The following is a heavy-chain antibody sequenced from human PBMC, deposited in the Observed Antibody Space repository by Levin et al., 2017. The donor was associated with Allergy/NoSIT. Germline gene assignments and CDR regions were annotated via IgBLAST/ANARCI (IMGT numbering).Heavy chain of an antibody. CDR2: IIPIFGTA. CDR3: ARFSGWYELTLNYYYGMDV. J-gene: IGHJ6*02. D-gene: IGHD6-19*01. CDR1: GGTFSSYA. V-gene: IGHV1-69*06. Sequence: AASVKVSCKASGGTFSSYAISWVRQAPGQGLEWMGGIIPIFGTANYAQKFQGRVTITADKSTSTAYMELSSLRSEDTAVYYCARFSGWYELTLNYYYGMDVWGQGTTVTVSS.